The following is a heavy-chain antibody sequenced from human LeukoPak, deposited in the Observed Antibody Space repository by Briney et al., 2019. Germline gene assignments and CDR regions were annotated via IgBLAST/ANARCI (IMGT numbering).Heavy chain of an antibody. CDR2: INTDGRST. CDR1: GFTFSSYW. D-gene: IGHD5-18*01. V-gene: IGHV3-74*01. J-gene: IGHJ3*02. Sequence: GGSLRLSCAASGFTFSSYWMHWVRQAPGKGLVWVSRINTDGRSTTYADSVKGRFTISRDSAKNSLYLQMNSLRAADTALYYCAKDKGAYTYGYDAFDIWGQGTMVTVSS. CDR3: AKDKGAYTYGYDAFDI.